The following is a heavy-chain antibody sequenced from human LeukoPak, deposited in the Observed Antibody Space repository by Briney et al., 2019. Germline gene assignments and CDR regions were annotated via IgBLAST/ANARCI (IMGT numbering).Heavy chain of an antibody. Sequence: PGGSLRLSCTASGFTFGDYAMSWFRQAPGKGLEWVANIKQDGSEKYYVDSVKGRFTISRDNAKNSLYLQMNSLRAEDTAVYYCARDNAIWAAMVPYYFDYWGQGTLVTVSS. V-gene: IGHV3-7*01. J-gene: IGHJ4*02. D-gene: IGHD5-18*01. CDR3: ARDNAIWAAMVPYYFDY. CDR2: IKQDGSEK. CDR1: GFTFGDYA.